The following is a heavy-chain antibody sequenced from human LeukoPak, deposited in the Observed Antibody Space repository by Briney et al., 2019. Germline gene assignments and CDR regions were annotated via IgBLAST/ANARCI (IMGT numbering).Heavy chain of an antibody. J-gene: IGHJ6*02. CDR2: IIPILGIA. V-gene: IGHV1-69*02. Sequence: EASVKVSCKASGGTFSSYTISSVRHAPGQGLEWMGRIIPILGIANYAQKFQGRVTITADKSTSTAYMELSSLRTEDTAVYYCARLYGSGGRCYSGPYYYGMDVWGRGKTVIVSS. CDR3: ARLYGSGGRCYSGPYYYGMDV. CDR1: GGTFSSYT. D-gene: IGHD2-15*01.